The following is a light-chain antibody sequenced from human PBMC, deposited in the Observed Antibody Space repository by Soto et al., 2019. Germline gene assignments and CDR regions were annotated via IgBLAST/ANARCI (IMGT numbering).Light chain of an antibody. V-gene: IGLV1-47*01. Sequence: QSVLTQPPSASGTPGQRVTISCSGSSSNIVTNHVYWYQHLPGTAPKLLIYRNSLRPSGVPDRFSGSKSGTSASLAISGNRSEDEADYYCAAWDDSLSGWVFGGGTKLTVL. CDR3: AAWDDSLSGWV. J-gene: IGLJ3*02. CDR1: SSNIVTNH. CDR2: RNS.